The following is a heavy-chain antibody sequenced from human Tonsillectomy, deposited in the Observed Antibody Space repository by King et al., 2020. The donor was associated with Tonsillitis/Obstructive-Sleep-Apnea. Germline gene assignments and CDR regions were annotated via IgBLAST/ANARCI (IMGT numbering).Heavy chain of an antibody. J-gene: IGHJ4*02. CDR1: GFIFSNYW. CDR3: AGGLGGGY. D-gene: IGHD3-16*01. V-gene: IGHV3-7*02. CDR2: IKGDGSET. Sequence: VQLVESGGGFVQPGGSLRLSCAASGFIFSNYWMAWVRQAPGKGLEWMANIKGDGSETYYVGSVKGRFTISRDNTKNSLHLQMDSLRSEDTAVYYCAGGLGGGYWGQGTLVTVSS.